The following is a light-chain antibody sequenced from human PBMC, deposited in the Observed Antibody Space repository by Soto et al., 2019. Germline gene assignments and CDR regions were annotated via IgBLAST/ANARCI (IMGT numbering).Light chain of an antibody. Sequence: IVLTQSPGTLSLSPGERATLSCRVSQTIGGIYLSRYQHKPGQPPRLLMFAASSRAFGIPDRFSGSGSGTDFTLTIRRVEPEDFAVYYCQQSSSSPITFGQGTRLEIK. CDR3: QQSSSSPIT. V-gene: IGKV3-20*01. J-gene: IGKJ5*01. CDR1: QTIGGIY. CDR2: AAS.